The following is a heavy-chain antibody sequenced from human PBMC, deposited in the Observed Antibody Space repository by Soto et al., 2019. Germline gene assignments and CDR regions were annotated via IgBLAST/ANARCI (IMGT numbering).Heavy chain of an antibody. CDR3: VRSYTLMVAALGE. CDR1: GGSVTSGSYY. Sequence: QVQLQESGPGLVKPSETLSLTCTVSGGSVTSGSYYWNWIRQPPGKGLEWLGYVFYSGNSNYKPSVRSRVAISVDTSKNQFFLRLSSVTAADTAVYYCVRSYTLMVAALGEWGQGTLVTVSS. D-gene: IGHD3-16*01. V-gene: IGHV4-61*01. CDR2: VFYSGNS. J-gene: IGHJ1*01.